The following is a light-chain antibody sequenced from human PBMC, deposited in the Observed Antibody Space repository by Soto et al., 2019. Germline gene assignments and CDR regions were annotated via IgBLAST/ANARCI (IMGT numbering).Light chain of an antibody. V-gene: IGLV1-44*01. J-gene: IGLJ2*01. CDR1: SSNIGSNT. Sequence: QSALTQPPSASGTPGQRVTISCSGSSSNIGSNTVNWYQKFPGTAPKLLIYSSILRPSEVTDRFSGSKSGTSASLAISALQSEDEADYYCEAWDDSLNGVVFGGGTKLTVL. CDR3: EAWDDSLNGVV. CDR2: SSI.